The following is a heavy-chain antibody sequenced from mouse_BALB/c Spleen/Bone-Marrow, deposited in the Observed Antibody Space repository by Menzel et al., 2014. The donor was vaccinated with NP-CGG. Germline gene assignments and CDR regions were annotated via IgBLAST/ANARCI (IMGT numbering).Heavy chain of an antibody. D-gene: IGHD1-1*01. CDR3: ARWYYGSGFAD. CDR1: GFTFSSYA. CDR2: ISSGGST. V-gene: IGHV5-6-5*01. J-gene: IGHJ3*01. Sequence: EVMLVESGGGLVKPGGSLKLSCAASGFTFSSYAMSWVRQTPEKRLEWVASISSGGSTYYPDSVKGRFTISRDNARNILYLQMSSLRSEDTAMYYCARWYYGSGFADGGQGTLATVSA.